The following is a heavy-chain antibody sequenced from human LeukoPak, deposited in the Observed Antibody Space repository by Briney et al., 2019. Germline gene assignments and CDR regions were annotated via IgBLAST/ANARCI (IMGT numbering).Heavy chain of an antibody. CDR1: GFIFSYYD. V-gene: IGHV3-48*01. D-gene: IGHD5/OR15-5a*01. Sequence: GGSLRLSCVASGFIFSYYDMDWVRQAPGKGREWISYISSSRSIMYYADSVLGRFTVSRDNAENTLYLQMNSLRGDDTAVYYCARHNQGSTDYWGQGTLVTVSS. J-gene: IGHJ4*02. CDR2: ISSSRSIM. CDR3: ARHNQGSTDY.